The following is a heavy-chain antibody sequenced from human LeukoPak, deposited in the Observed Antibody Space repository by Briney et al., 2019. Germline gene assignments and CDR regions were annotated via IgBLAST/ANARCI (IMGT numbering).Heavy chain of an antibody. D-gene: IGHD2-2*02. CDR2: ISNDGSNK. CDR1: GFTFSTFA. J-gene: IGHJ4*02. Sequence: GRSLRLSCAASGFTFSTFAMHWVRQAPGKGLEWVAVISNDGSNKYYADSVKGRFTISRDSSENTLYLQMDSLRAEDTAVYYCARDQRYYCSSTCCYIFDYWGQGTLVTVSS. V-gene: IGHV3-30-3*01. CDR3: ARDQRYYCSSTCCYIFDY.